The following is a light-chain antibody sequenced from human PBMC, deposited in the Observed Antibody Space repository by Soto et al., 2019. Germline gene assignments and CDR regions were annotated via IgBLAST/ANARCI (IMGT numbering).Light chain of an antibody. J-gene: IGKJ1*01. Sequence: AIRMTQSPSSLSASAGDRVAIACRASQDVGRYLAWYQQKPGQAPKLLIYGASTLQSGVPLRFSGGGSGTDFTLTISCLQSEDFATYYCQHYKNYPWTFGQGTKVEIK. CDR1: QDVGRY. CDR3: QHYKNYPWT. V-gene: IGKV1-8*01. CDR2: GAS.